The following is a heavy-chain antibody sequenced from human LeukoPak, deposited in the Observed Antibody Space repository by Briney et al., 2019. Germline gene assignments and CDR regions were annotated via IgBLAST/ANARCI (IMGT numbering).Heavy chain of an antibody. D-gene: IGHD3-16*02. CDR2: MNPNSGNT. Sequence: ASVNVSCKASGYTFTSYDINWVRQATGPGLEWMGWMNPNSGNTGYAQKFQGRVTMTRNTSISTAYMELSSLRSEDTAVYYCARLGYYDYIWGSYRYTELDYWGQGTLVTVSS. V-gene: IGHV1-8*01. J-gene: IGHJ4*02. CDR3: ARLGYYDYIWGSYRYTELDY. CDR1: GYTFTSYD.